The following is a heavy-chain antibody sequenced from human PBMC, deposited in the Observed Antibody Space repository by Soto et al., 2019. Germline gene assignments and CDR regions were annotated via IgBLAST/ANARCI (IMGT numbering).Heavy chain of an antibody. D-gene: IGHD3-9*01. Sequence: QVQLVQSGAEVKKPGASVKVSCKASGYTFTSYGISWVRQAPGQGLEWMGWISAYNGNTNYAQKLQGRVTMTTDTATSTAYMELRSLRSDDTAVYYCARGHEYYDILTGYPITDYWGQGTLVTVSS. J-gene: IGHJ4*02. CDR1: GYTFTSYG. CDR3: ARGHEYYDILTGYPITDY. CDR2: ISAYNGNT. V-gene: IGHV1-18*01.